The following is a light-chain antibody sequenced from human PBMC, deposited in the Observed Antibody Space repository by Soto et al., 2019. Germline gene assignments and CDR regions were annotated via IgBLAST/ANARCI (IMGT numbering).Light chain of an antibody. CDR1: QDISNY. J-gene: IGKJ4*01. V-gene: IGKV1-33*01. CDR3: QQYDNLPLT. Sequence: EIHMTQSPSALSASVGERVTITCQAIQDISNYLNWYQQKPVKAPKVLILDASNLETGVPLRLSGSGSGTDFTFTISSLQPEAVATYYGQQYDNLPLTVGGGTKVGIE. CDR2: DAS.